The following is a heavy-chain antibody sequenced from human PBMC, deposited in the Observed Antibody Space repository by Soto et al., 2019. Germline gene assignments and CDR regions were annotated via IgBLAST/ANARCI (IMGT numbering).Heavy chain of an antibody. D-gene: IGHD5-12*01. Sequence: SGPTLVNPTQTLTLTCSFSGFSLSTHEVGVVWIRQPPGKALEWLALIYWNDDARYSPSLKNRLTITKDTSKNQVVPTMTNMDPVDTATYYCVHDGKMGYTGYDRFDYWGQGILVTVYS. CDR1: GFSLSTHEVG. J-gene: IGHJ4*02. CDR3: VHDGKMGYTGYDRFDY. CDR2: IYWNDDA. V-gene: IGHV2-5*01.